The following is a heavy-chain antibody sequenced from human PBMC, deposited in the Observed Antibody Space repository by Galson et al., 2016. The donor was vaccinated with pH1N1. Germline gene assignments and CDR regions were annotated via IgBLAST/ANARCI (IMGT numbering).Heavy chain of an antibody. V-gene: IGHV1-3*04. Sequence: SVKVSRKASGYTFTSNAIHWVRQAPGQRLEWMGWIDTGNGNTKYSQNFQGRVTITRDTSASTAYVELSSLRSEDTAVYYCAKRTGRHFDYWGQGTLVTVSS. CDR1: GYTFTSNA. CDR3: AKRTGRHFDY. D-gene: IGHD1/OR15-1a*01. CDR2: IDTGNGNT. J-gene: IGHJ4*02.